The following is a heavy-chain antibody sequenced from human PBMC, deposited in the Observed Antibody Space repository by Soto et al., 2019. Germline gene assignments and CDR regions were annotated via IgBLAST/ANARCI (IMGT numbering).Heavy chain of an antibody. CDR2: INPDTGGT. CDR1: GYTFTAYY. D-gene: IGHD6-13*01. V-gene: IGHV1-2*04. CDR3: ARAIARDGSSWYRGGYDS. Sequence: QVRLLQSGAEVKESGASVKVSCEASGYTFTAYYIHWVRQAPGQGLEWMGWINPDTGGTDYAQKFQGWVTMTRDTSITTAFMELASRKIDDTAVYYCARAIARDGSSWYRGGYDSWGQGPLVTVSS. J-gene: IGHJ4*02.